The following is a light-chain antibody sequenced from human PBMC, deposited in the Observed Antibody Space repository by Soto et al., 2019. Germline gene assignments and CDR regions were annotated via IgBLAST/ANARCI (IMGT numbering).Light chain of an antibody. CDR2: DAS. Sequence: EIVLTQSPANLSLSPGERATLSCRASQSVSSYLAWYQQKPGQAPRLLIYDASNRATGIPARFSGSGSGTDFTLTISSLEPEDFAVYYCQQRSNWPGTFGQGTKLEIK. CDR3: QQRSNWPGT. J-gene: IGKJ2*02. CDR1: QSVSSY. V-gene: IGKV3-11*01.